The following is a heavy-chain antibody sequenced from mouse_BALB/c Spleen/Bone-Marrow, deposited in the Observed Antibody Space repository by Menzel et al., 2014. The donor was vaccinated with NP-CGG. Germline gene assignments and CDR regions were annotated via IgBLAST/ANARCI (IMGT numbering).Heavy chain of an antibody. CDR2: ISSGGSYT. D-gene: IGHD2-2*01. CDR3: ARQGLRQAWFAY. Sequence: EVMLVESGGGLVKPGGSLKLSCAVSGFTFSSYAMSWVRQTPEKRLEWVATISSGGSYTYYPDSVKGRFTISRDNAKNTLYLQMSSLRSEDTAMYYCARQGLRQAWFAYWGQGTLVTVSA. CDR1: GFTFSSYA. J-gene: IGHJ3*01. V-gene: IGHV5-9-3*01.